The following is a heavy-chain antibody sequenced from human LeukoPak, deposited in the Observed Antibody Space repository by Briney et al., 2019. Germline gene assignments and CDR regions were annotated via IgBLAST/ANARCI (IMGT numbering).Heavy chain of an antibody. J-gene: IGHJ6*03. CDR2: FYYTGSA. CDR3: ARANIYYYYMDV. CDR1: GGSISSSSYY. V-gene: IGHV4-39*07. Sequence: SETLSLTCTVSGGSISSSSYYWGWIRQPPGKGREWIGIFYYTGSAYYNPSLKSRVTISVDTSKNQFSLKLSSVTAADTAVYYCARANIYYYYMDVWGKGTTVTVSS.